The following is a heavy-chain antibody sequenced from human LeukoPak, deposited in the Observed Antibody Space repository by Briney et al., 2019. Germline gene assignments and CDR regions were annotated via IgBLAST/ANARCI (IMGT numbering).Heavy chain of an antibody. J-gene: IGHJ2*01. CDR1: GGSFSGYY. D-gene: IGHD3-3*01. CDR2: INHSGST. CDR3: ARRLDDFWSGSTWYFDL. Sequence: PSETLSLTCAVYGGSFSGYYWSWIRQPPGKGLEWIGEINHSGSTNYNPSLKSRVTISVDTSKNQFSLKLSSVTAADTAVYYCARRLDDFWSGSTWYFDLWGRGTLVTVSS. V-gene: IGHV4-34*01.